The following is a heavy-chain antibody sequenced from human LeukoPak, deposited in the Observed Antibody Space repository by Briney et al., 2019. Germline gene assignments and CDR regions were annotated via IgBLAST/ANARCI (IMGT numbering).Heavy chain of an antibody. CDR2: IYPGDSDT. J-gene: IGHJ4*02. V-gene: IGHV5-51*01. Sequence: GESLKISCKGSGYSFTSYWIGWVRQMPGKGLEWMGIIYPGDSDTRYSPSFQGQVTISADKSISTAYLQWRSLKASDTAMYYCARGRRYYDLLTGYYRDPYYFDYWGQGTLVTVSS. CDR3: ARGRRYYDLLTGYYRDPYYFDY. D-gene: IGHD3-9*01. CDR1: GYSFTSYW.